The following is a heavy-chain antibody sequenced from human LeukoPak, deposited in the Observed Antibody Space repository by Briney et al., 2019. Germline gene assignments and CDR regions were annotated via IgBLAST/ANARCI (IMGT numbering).Heavy chain of an antibody. CDR1: GFTFSSYA. J-gene: IGHJ4*02. Sequence: GGSLRLSCAASGFTFSSYAMSWVRQAPGKGLEWVSAFSGSGGSTYYADSVEGRFTISRDNSKNTLYLQMNSLRAEDTAVYYCAKDGCSSTSCYVGYWGQGTLVTVSS. CDR3: AKDGCSSTSCYVGY. CDR2: FSGSGGST. V-gene: IGHV3-23*01. D-gene: IGHD2-2*01.